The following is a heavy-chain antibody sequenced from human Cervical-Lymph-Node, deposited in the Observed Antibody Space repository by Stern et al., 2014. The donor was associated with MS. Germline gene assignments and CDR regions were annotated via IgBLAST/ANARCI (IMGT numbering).Heavy chain of an antibody. CDR1: GYSFATYW. D-gene: IGHD5-18*01. CDR3: ARPGDDTAKYGLDV. J-gene: IGHJ6*02. V-gene: IGHV5-51*03. CDR2: IYPGDSDT. Sequence: EVQLVESGAEVKKPGESLKISCKGSGYSFATYWIGWGRQMPGKGLEGMGVIYPGDSDTRYSPSFQGQVTISADKSISTAYLHWSSLKASDTAMYYCARPGDDTAKYGLDVWGQGTTVTVSS.